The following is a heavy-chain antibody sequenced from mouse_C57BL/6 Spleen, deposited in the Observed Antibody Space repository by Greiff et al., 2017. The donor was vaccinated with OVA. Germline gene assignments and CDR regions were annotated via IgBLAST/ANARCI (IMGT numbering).Heavy chain of an antibody. D-gene: IGHD4-1*01. J-gene: IGHJ4*01. CDR1: GFNIKDYY. V-gene: IGHV14-1*01. CDR3: TTLSITGGAYYAMDY. Sequence: VQLQQSGAELVRPGASVKLSCTASGFNIKDYYMHWVKQRPEQGLEWIGRIDPEDGDTEYAPKFQGKATMTADTSSNTAYLQLSSLTSEDTAGYDCTTLSITGGAYYAMDYWGQGTSVTVSS. CDR2: IDPEDGDT.